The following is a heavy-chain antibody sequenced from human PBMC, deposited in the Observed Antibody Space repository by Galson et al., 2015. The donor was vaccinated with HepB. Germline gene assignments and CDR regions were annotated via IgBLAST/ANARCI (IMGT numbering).Heavy chain of an antibody. CDR3: ARDYPTAPHYYGSGSYAFET. CDR2: IYYSGST. Sequence: SETLSLTCTVSGGSISSYYWSWIRQPPGKGLEWIGYIYYSGSTNYNPSLKSRVTISVDTSKNQFSLKLSSVTAADTAVYYCARDYPTAPHYYGSGSYAFETWGQGTMVTVSS. V-gene: IGHV4-59*01. CDR1: GGSISSYY. J-gene: IGHJ3*02. D-gene: IGHD3-10*01.